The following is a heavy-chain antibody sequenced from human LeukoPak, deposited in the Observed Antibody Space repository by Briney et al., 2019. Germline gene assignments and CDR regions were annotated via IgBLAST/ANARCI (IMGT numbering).Heavy chain of an antibody. V-gene: IGHV1-18*01. Sequence: GASVKVSCKASGYTFTNYGISWVRQAPGQGPEWMGWISAYNGKTNYAQKVQGRVTMTTDTSKSAAYMELRSLRSDDTAVYYCARDDYGGCVSYFLHWGQGTLVIVSS. CDR3: ARDDYGGCVSYFLH. D-gene: IGHD4-23*01. CDR1: GYTFTNYG. CDR2: ISAYNGKT. J-gene: IGHJ1*01.